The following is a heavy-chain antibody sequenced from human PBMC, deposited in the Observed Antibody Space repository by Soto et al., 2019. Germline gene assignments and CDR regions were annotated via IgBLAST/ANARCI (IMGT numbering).Heavy chain of an antibody. CDR3: AKTSDYYDSSGYPDY. D-gene: IGHD3-22*01. J-gene: IGHJ4*02. CDR2: ISGSGGST. V-gene: IGHV3-23*01. Sequence: VGSLRLSCAASGFTFSSYAMSWVRQAPGKGLEWVSAISGSGGSTYYADSVKGRFTISRDNSKNTLYLQMNSLRAEDTAVYYCAKTSDYYDSSGYPDYWGQGTLVTVSS. CDR1: GFTFSSYA.